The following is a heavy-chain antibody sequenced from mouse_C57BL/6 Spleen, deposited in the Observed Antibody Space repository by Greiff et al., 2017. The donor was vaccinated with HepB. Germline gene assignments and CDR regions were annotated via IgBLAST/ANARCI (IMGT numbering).Heavy chain of an antibody. Sequence: QVHVKQPGAELVKPGASVKLSCKASGYTFTSYWMHWVKQRPGRGLEWIGRIDPNSGGTKYNEKFKSKATLTVDKPSSTAYMQLSSLTSEDSAVYYCARADYSNLDYYAMDYWGQGTSVTVAS. CDR1: GYTFTSYW. J-gene: IGHJ4*01. D-gene: IGHD2-5*01. V-gene: IGHV1-72*01. CDR3: ARADYSNLDYYAMDY. CDR2: IDPNSGGT.